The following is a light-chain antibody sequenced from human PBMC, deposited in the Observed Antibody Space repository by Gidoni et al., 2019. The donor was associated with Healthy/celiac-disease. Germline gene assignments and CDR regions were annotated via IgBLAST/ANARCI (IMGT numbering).Light chain of an antibody. CDR2: GAS. V-gene: IGKV3-20*01. CDR3: QQLST. Sequence: EIVLTQSPGTLSLSPGERATLSCRASQSVSSSYLAWYQQKPGQAPRLLIYGASSRATGIPDRFSSSGSGTDFTLTISRLEPEDFAVYYCQQLSTFGPGTKVDIK. CDR1: QSVSSSY. J-gene: IGKJ3*01.